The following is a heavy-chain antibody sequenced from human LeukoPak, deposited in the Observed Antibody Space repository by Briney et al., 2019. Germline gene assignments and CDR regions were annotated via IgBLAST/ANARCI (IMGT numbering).Heavy chain of an antibody. CDR2: VKSDGSGT. CDR1: GFTFSTYW. V-gene: IGHV3-74*01. Sequence: PGGSLRLSCEASGFTFSTYWMHWVRQAPGKGLVWVSRVKSDGSGTRYADSVTGRFTISRDNARNTLYLQMNSLSAEDTAVYYRTRDFGFEQAFDIWGQGTMVAVSS. CDR3: TRDFGFEQAFDI. J-gene: IGHJ3*02. D-gene: IGHD1/OR15-1a*01.